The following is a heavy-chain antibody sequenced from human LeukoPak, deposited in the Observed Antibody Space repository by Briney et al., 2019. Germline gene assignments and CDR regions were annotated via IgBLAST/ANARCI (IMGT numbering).Heavy chain of an antibody. J-gene: IGHJ4*02. V-gene: IGHV4-39*07. CDR3: ARAGYGDSDFDY. Sequence: SETLSLTCTVSGDSISSTNYYWGWIRQPPGKGLEWIGSIYYSGSTYYNPSLKSRVTISVDTSKNQFSLKLSSVTAADTAVYYCARAGYGDSDFDYWGQGTLVTVSS. CDR2: IYYSGST. CDR1: GDSISSTNYY. D-gene: IGHD4-17*01.